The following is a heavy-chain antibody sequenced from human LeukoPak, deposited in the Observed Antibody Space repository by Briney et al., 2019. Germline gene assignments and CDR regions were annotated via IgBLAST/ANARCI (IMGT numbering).Heavy chain of an antibody. Sequence: NPSETLSLTCTVSGGSISSSSYYWGWIRQPPGKGLEWIGSIYYSGSTYYNPSLKSRVTISVDRSKNQFSLKLSSVTAADTAVYYCARAHDYGGKGIPGDFDYWGQGTLVTVSS. CDR2: IYYSGST. CDR1: GGSISSSSYY. CDR3: ARAHDYGGKGIPGDFDY. V-gene: IGHV4-39*07. J-gene: IGHJ4*02. D-gene: IGHD4-23*01.